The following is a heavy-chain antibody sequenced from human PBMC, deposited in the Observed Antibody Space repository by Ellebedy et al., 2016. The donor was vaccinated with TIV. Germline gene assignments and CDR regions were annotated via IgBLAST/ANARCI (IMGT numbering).Heavy chain of an antibody. CDR1: GVTFSSYW. CDR3: ARVRGSQSFDY. CDR2: IKQDGSEK. D-gene: IGHD1-26*01. V-gene: IGHV3-7*03. Sequence: PGGSLRLSCAASGVTFSSYWMTWVRQAPGKGLEWVANIKQDGSEKNYVDSVKGRFTISRDNAKNSLYLQMNSLRAEDTAVYYCARVRGSQSFDYWGQGTLVTVSS. J-gene: IGHJ4*02.